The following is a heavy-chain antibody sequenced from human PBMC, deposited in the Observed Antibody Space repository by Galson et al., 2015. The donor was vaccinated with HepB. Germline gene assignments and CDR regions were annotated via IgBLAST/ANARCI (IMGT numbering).Heavy chain of an antibody. D-gene: IGHD3-3*01. V-gene: IGHV3-7*03. CDR1: GFTFSSYT. Sequence: SLRLSCAASGFTFSSYTIHWVRQAPGKGLEWVANIRQDGSEKYYVDSVKGRFNISRDNTKSSVFLQMNSLRAEDTAVYYCTRGALNGGVGRFLEWLPWASYYDLDVWGQGTTVTVSS. J-gene: IGHJ6*02. CDR2: IRQDGSEK. CDR3: TRGALNGGVGRFLEWLPWASYYDLDV.